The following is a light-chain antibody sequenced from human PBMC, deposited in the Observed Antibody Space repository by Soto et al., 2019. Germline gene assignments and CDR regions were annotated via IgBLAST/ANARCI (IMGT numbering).Light chain of an antibody. CDR1: QSVSNTN. CDR3: QHYGSSPGT. CDR2: GAS. Sequence: EIVLTQFPGTLSLSPGERATLSCRASQSVSNTNLVWYQQKPGQAPRLLIYGASHGATGIPDRFGGTGSGTEFTLTISRLEPEDLAVYYCQHYGSSPGTFGQGTKVDIK. V-gene: IGKV3-20*01. J-gene: IGKJ1*01.